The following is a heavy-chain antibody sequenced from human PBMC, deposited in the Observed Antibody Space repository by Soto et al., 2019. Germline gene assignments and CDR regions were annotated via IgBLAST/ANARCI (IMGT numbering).Heavy chain of an antibody. Sequence: GGSLRLSCAASGFTFDDYAMHWVRQAPGKGLEWVSGISWNSGSIGYADSVKGRFTISRDNAKNSLYLQMNSLRAEDTALYYCAKLSALTNGEFDYWGQGTLVTVSS. V-gene: IGHV3-9*01. D-gene: IGHD2-8*01. CDR1: GFTFDDYA. J-gene: IGHJ4*02. CDR3: AKLSALTNGEFDY. CDR2: ISWNSGSI.